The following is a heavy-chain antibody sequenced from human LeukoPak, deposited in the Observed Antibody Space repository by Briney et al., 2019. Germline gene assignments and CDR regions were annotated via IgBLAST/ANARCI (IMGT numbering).Heavy chain of an antibody. CDR2: ISGSGDST. D-gene: IGHD6-13*01. Sequence: GGSLRLSCAASGFTFSSFALSWVRQAPGKGLEWVSSISGSGDSTYYMESVKGRFTISRDNSENTLYLQMNSLRADDTAVYYCAKCLSLSPAAVINSGGQGTLVTVSS. CDR3: AKCLSLSPAAVINS. CDR1: GFTFSSFA. J-gene: IGHJ5*01. V-gene: IGHV3-23*01.